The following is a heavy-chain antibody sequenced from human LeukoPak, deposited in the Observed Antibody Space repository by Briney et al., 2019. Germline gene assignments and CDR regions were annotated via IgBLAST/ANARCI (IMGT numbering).Heavy chain of an antibody. CDR2: IYYSGST. Sequence: SETLSLTCTVSGGSISSGGYYWSWIRQHPGKGLEWIGYIYYSGSTYYNPSLKSRVTISVDTSKNQFSLKLSSVTAADTAVYYCARVSYNSASCKRYYYYGMDVWGKGTTVTVSS. J-gene: IGHJ6*04. V-gene: IGHV4-31*03. CDR3: ARVSYNSASCKRYYYYGMDV. D-gene: IGHD2-2*01. CDR1: GGSISSGGYY.